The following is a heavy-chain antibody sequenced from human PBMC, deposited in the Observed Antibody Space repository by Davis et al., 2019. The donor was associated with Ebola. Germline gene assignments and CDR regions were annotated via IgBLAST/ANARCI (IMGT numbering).Heavy chain of an antibody. D-gene: IGHD2-2*01. J-gene: IGHJ4*02. Sequence: GESLKISCAASGFIFSNFWIHWVRQGPGKGLEWVSRIDTDGSSTFYADSVKGRFTISRDNAKNTLYLQMNSLREDDTAVYYCARGQFTSIFFDYWGQGALVTVSS. V-gene: IGHV3-74*01. CDR2: IDTDGSST. CDR1: GFIFSNFW. CDR3: ARGQFTSIFFDY.